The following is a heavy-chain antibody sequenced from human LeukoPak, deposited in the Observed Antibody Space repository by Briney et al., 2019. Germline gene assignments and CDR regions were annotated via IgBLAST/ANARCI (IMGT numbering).Heavy chain of an antibody. J-gene: IGHJ3*02. CDR1: GFTFSSYA. V-gene: IGHV3-23*01. Sequence: GSLRLSCAASGFTFSSYAMSWVRQAPGKGLEWVSTSGGSTYYADSVKGRFTISRDNSKNTLYLQMKSLRAEDTAVYYCAKYVWDSSAYDGFGIWGQGTMVTVSS. CDR3: AKYVWDSSAYDGFGI. CDR2: SGGST. D-gene: IGHD3-22*01.